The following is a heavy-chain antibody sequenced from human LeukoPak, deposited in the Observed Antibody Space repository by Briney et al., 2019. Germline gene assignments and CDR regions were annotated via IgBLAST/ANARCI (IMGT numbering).Heavy chain of an antibody. J-gene: IGHJ4*02. CDR2: ISEGGSST. CDR3: ANPRRYCDGLLDY. Sequence: GSLRLSRAGSGFTLDEYARHWVRPARGKGVEWVSLISEGGSSTYDAASVERLFTISRDNNKNSLYLQMNSLRDDDTALYYCANPRRYCDGLLDYWGQGTLVTVSS. V-gene: IGHV3-43*02. CDR1: GFTLDEYA. D-gene: IGHD3-9*01.